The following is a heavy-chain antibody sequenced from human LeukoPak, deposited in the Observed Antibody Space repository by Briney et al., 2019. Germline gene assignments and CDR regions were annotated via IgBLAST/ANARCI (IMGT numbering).Heavy chain of an antibody. CDR2: ISGSGGST. J-gene: IGHJ4*02. D-gene: IGHD3-10*01. V-gene: IGHV3-23*01. CDR1: GFTFSSYA. CDR3: AKDPSFFGSSG. Sequence: GGSLRLSCAASGFTFSSYAMSWVRQAPGKGLEWVSAISGSGGSTYYVDSVKGRFTISRDNSKNTLYLQMNSLRAEDMAVYYCAKDPSFFGSSGWGQGTLVTVSS.